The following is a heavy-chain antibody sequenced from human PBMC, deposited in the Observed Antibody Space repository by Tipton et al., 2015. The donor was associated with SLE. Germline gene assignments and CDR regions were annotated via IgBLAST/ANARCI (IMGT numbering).Heavy chain of an antibody. D-gene: IGHD3-3*01. J-gene: IGHJ6*03. CDR3: ARQFLEWSRDFYSRYYMDV. CDR1: GYTFNHYG. Sequence: QLVQSGPEVKKPGASVKVSCKASGYTFNHYGISWVRQAPGEGLEWMGWISAWNGNTNYAQKFKDIVTFTTDTSTTTAYMELRSLRSDDTAVYYCARQFLEWSRDFYSRYYMDVWGKGTTVTISS. CDR2: ISAWNGNT. V-gene: IGHV1-18*01.